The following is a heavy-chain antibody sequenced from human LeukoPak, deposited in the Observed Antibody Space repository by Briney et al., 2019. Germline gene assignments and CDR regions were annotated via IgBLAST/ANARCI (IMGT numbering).Heavy chain of an antibody. CDR1: GVYISSYY. D-gene: IGHD5-18*01. CDR2: IYYSGST. V-gene: IGHV4-59*01. CDR3: ARCGYSYGGGYYYYYMDV. J-gene: IGHJ6*03. Sequence: SETLSLTCNVSGVYISSYYWTWIGQPPGKGPELIGYIYYSGSTDYNPSLKSRVTISVDTSKNQYSLKLSSVTAADTAVYYCARCGYSYGGGYYYYYMDVWGKGTTVTVS.